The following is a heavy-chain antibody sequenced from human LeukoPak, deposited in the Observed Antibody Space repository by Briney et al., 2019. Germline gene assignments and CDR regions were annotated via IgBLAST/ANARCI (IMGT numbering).Heavy chain of an antibody. J-gene: IGHJ5*01. D-gene: IGHD2-15*01. CDR2: IYYTGNT. CDR1: GASLSSGGCY. Sequence: PSQTLSLTCTVSGASLSSGGCYWSWIRQHPAKGLEWIGYIYYTGNTYYNPSLQSRLTISLDTSNKQFSLELTSVTAADTAVYYCAGVEAATREYRFDSWGQGTLVTVSS. V-gene: IGHV4-31*03. CDR3: AGVEAATREYRFDS.